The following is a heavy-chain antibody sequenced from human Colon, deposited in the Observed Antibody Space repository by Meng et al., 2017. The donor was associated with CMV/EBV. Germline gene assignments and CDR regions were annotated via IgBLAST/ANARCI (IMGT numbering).Heavy chain of an antibody. D-gene: IGHD5-18*01. Sequence: SETLSLTCTVSGGSVSSGSYYWSWIRQPPGKGLEWIGYIYYSGSTNYNPSLKSRVTISVDTSKNQFSLKLSSLTAADTAVYYCARSPDTAMGVYGMDVWGQGTTVTVSS. V-gene: IGHV4-61*01. CDR2: IYYSGST. CDR1: GGSVSSGSYY. CDR3: ARSPDTAMGVYGMDV. J-gene: IGHJ6*02.